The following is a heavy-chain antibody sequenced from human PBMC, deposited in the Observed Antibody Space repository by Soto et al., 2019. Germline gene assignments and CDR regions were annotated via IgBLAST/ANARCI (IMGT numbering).Heavy chain of an antibody. CDR1: GDSISNYY. CDR3: ARDVQGHIWYSPGY. CDR2: IYTSGST. D-gene: IGHD6-13*01. J-gene: IGHJ4*02. Sequence: QVQLQESGPGLVKPSETLSLTCTVSGDSISNYYWSWIRQPAGKGLEWIGRIYTSGSTNYNPSLKSRVTTSVDTSKNQLSLKLSSVTAAETAVYYCARDVQGHIWYSPGYWGQGILVIVSS. V-gene: IGHV4-4*07.